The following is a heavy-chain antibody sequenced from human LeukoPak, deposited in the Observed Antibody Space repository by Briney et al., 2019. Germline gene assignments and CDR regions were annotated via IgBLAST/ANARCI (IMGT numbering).Heavy chain of an antibody. J-gene: IGHJ4*02. CDR3: ARGFRSSTSWYFFDY. CDR2: IYSGGST. Sequence: GGSLRLSCAASGFTVSSNYMSCVRQAPGKGLEWVSVIYSGGSTYYADSVKGRFTISRDNSKNTLYLQMNSLRAEDTAVYYCARGFRSSTSWYFFDYWGQGTLVTVSS. V-gene: IGHV3-53*01. D-gene: IGHD6-13*01. CDR1: GFTVSSNY.